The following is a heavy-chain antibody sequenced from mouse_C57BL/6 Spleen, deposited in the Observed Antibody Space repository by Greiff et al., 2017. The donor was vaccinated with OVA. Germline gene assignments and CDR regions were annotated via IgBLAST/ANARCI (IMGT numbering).Heavy chain of an antibody. Sequence: QVQLQQPGAELVMPGASVKLSCKASGYTFTSYWMHWVKQRPGQGLEWIGEIDPSDSYTNYNQKFKGKSTLTVDKSSSKAYMQLSSLTSEDSAVYYCAGGDCYSVGWYFDVWGTGTTVTVSS. J-gene: IGHJ1*03. D-gene: IGHD2-3*01. V-gene: IGHV1-69*01. CDR3: AGGDCYSVGWYFDV. CDR2: IDPSDSYT. CDR1: GYTFTSYW.